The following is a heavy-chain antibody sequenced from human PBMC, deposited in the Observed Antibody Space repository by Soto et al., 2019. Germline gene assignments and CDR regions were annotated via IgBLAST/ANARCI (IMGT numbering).Heavy chain of an antibody. V-gene: IGHV4-4*02. Sequence: SETLSLTCAVSGGSISSSNWWSWVRQPPGKGLEWIGEIYHSGSTNYNPSLKSRVTISVDTSKNQFSLKLSSVTAADTAVYYCARGFIGATIVVWDNWYFDLWGRGTLVTVSS. CDR2: IYHSGST. D-gene: IGHD5-12*01. J-gene: IGHJ2*01. CDR1: GGSISSSNW. CDR3: ARGFIGATIVVWDNWYFDL.